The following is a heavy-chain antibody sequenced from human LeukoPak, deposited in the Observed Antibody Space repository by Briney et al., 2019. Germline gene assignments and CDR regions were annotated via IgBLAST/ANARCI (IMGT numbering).Heavy chain of an antibody. D-gene: IGHD5-18*01. V-gene: IGHV3-7*01. CDR3: ARDHGTAMLKADY. CDR2: IKQDGSEK. Sequence: PGGSLRLSCAASGFTFSSYWMSWVRQAPGKGLEWVANIKQDGSEKYYVDSVKGRFTISRDNAKNSLYLQMNSLRAEDTAVYYCARDHGTAMLKADYWGQGTLVTVSS. J-gene: IGHJ4*02. CDR1: GFTFSSYW.